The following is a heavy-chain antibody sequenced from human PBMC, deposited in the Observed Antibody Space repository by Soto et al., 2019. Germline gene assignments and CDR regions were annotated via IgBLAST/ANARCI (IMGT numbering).Heavy chain of an antibody. D-gene: IGHD3-3*01. CDR3: ARESVLRFLEDYYYYYGMDV. V-gene: IGHV3-21*01. CDR2: ISSSSSYI. Sequence: PGGSLRLSCAASGFTFSSYSMNWVRQAPWKGLEWVSSISSSSSYIYYADSVKGRFTISRDNAKNSLYLQMNSLRAEDTAVYYCARESVLRFLEDYYYYYGMDVWGQGTTVTVSS. CDR1: GFTFSSYS. J-gene: IGHJ6*02.